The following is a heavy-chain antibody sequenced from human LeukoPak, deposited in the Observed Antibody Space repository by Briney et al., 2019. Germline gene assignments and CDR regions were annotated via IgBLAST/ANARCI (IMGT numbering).Heavy chain of an antibody. D-gene: IGHD3-22*01. Sequence: PSETLSLTCSVSGYSISTAFSWGWIRQSPGRGLEWIGSLYHSESTYYNPSLKSRVTISLDTSKNHFSLTLSTVTAVDTAVYYCERGVGYDDSLGSYFGFLDHWSQGTLVTVSS. CDR2: LYHSEST. CDR3: ERGVGYDDSLGSYFGFLDH. V-gene: IGHV4-38-2*02. J-gene: IGHJ4*02. CDR1: GYSISTAFS.